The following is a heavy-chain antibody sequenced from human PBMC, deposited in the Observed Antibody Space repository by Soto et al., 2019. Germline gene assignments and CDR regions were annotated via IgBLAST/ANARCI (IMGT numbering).Heavy chain of an antibody. Sequence: PGGSLRLSCAASGFTFSSYEMNWVRQAPGKGLEWVSYISSSGSTIYYADSVKGRFTISRDNAKNSLYLQMNSLRAEDTAVYYCARVWPPIVVVPAASLVDWFDPWGQGTLVTVSS. V-gene: IGHV3-48*03. CDR1: GFTFSSYE. CDR2: ISSSGSTI. J-gene: IGHJ5*02. CDR3: ARVWPPIVVVPAASLVDWFDP. D-gene: IGHD2-2*01.